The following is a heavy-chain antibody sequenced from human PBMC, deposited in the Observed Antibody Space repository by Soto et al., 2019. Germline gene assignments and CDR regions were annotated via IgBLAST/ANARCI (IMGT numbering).Heavy chain of an antibody. CDR3: ARSIVVPAANDYYGMDV. V-gene: IGHV3-48*03. J-gene: IGHJ6*02. Sequence: PGGSLRLSCAASGFTFSSYEMNWVRQAPGKGLEWVSYISSSGSTIYYADSVKGRFTISRDNAKNSLYLQMNSLRAEDTAVYYCARSIVVPAANDYYGMDVWGQGTTVT. D-gene: IGHD2-2*01. CDR1: GFTFSSYE. CDR2: ISSSGSTI.